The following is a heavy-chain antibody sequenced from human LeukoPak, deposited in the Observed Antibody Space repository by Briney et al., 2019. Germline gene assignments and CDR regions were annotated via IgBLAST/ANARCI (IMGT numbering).Heavy chain of an antibody. J-gene: IGHJ4*02. V-gene: IGHV3-30*18. D-gene: IGHD2-21*02. CDR1: GFTFSNYG. CDR3: AKDWAPYCGGDCYFDY. CDR2: ISYDGSNK. Sequence: GGSLRLSCAASGFTFSNYGMHWVRQAPGKGPEWVAVISYDGSNKYYADSVKGRFTISRDNSKNTLYLQMNSLRAEDTAVYYCAKDWAPYCGGDCYFDYWGQGTLVTVSS.